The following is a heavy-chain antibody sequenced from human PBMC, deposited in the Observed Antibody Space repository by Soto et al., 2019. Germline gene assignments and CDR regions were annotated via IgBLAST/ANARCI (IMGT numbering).Heavy chain of an antibody. CDR3: ARCDGSATYCFFFAY. D-gene: IGHD3-10*01. Sequence: PGRSLRLSCAASGSTVSNSYMSWVRQAPGKGLEWVSAIYSGGSTYYADSVKGRFTISRDNSRNTLYLQMNSLRAEDTAVYFCARCDGSATYCFFFAYWGQGTPVTVSS. J-gene: IGHJ4*02. CDR2: IYSGGST. V-gene: IGHV3-66*01. CDR1: GSTVSNSY.